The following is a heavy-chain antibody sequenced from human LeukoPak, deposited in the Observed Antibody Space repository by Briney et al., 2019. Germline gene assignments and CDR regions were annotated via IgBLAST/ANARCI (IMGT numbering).Heavy chain of an antibody. V-gene: IGHV3-64D*09. D-gene: IGHD3-22*01. J-gene: IGHJ4*02. CDR3: VKARGYYGSSGYELDY. CDR1: GFTFSTYP. CDR2: ISPNGGDT. Sequence: GGSLRLSCSASGFTFSTYPMHWVRQAPGKGLEYVSVISPNGGDTYYADSVKDRFTISRDNSKNTLYLQMSSLRPADTAVYYCVKARGYYGSSGYELDYWGQGTLVTVSS.